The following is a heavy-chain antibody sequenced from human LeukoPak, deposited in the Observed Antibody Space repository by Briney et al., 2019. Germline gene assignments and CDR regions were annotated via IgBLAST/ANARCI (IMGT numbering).Heavy chain of an antibody. V-gene: IGHV4-30-2*01. CDR1: GGSISSGGYY. J-gene: IGHJ5*02. D-gene: IGHD2-15*01. Sequence: SETLSLTCTVSGGSISSGGYYWGWIRQPPGKGLEWIGYIYHTGSTYYNPSLKSRVTISVDRSKNQFSLKLSSVTAADTAVYYCARVDVYCSGGSCYGFDPWGQGTLVTVSS. CDR3: ARVDVYCSGGSCYGFDP. CDR2: IYHTGST.